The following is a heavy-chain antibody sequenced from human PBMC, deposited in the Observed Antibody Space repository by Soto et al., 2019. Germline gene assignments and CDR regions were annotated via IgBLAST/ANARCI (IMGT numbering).Heavy chain of an antibody. CDR1: GFTFSSYA. CDR3: AKDTGYSYGKTHNGLYDY. J-gene: IGHJ4*02. V-gene: IGHV3-23*01. Sequence: TGGSLRLSCAASGFTFSSYAMSWVRQAPGKGLEWVSAISGSGGSTYYADSVKGRFTISRDNSKNTLYLQMNSLRAEDTAVYYCAKDTGYSYGKTHNGLYDYWGQGTLVTVSS. CDR2: ISGSGGST. D-gene: IGHD5-18*01.